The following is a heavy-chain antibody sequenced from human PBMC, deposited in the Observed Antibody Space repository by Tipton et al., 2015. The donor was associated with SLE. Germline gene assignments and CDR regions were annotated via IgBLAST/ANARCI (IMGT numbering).Heavy chain of an antibody. CDR2: IHSSGRT. Sequence: TLSLTCTVSGGSISSYYWSWIRQPPGKGLEWIAYIHSSGRTNYNPSLKSRLTISLDTSKNLFSLNLTSVTAADTAVFYCARSPNKDCTGGVCFHGLDVWGQGTTVTVSS. V-gene: IGHV4-59*07. J-gene: IGHJ6*02. D-gene: IGHD2-8*02. CDR1: GGSISSYY. CDR3: ARSPNKDCTGGVCFHGLDV.